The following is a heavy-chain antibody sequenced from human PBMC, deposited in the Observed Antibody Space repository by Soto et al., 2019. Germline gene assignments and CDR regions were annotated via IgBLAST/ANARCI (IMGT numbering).Heavy chain of an antibody. Sequence: QVQLVQSGAEVKKPGASVKVSCKASGYTFTGYYMHWVRQAPGQGLEWMGWISPNSGGTNYAQKFQVRVTMTRDPPISTAYMELSRLRSDDTAVYYCASATMSGYDYHSYLYWGQGTLVTVSS. CDR3: ASATMSGYDYHSYLY. CDR1: GYTFTGYY. J-gene: IGHJ4*02. D-gene: IGHD5-12*01. CDR2: ISPNSGGT. V-gene: IGHV1-2*02.